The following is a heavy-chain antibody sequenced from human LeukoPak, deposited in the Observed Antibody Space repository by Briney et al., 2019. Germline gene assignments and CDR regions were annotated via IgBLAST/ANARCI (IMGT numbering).Heavy chain of an antibody. CDR3: AKDQAYSRSQELDY. CDR2: ISGSGGST. D-gene: IGHD6-6*01. Sequence: PGGSLRLSCAASGFTFSSYAMNWVRQAPGKGLEWVSAISGSGGSTYYADSVKGRFTISRDNSKNALYLQMNSLRAEDTAVYYCAKDQAYSRSQELDYWGQGTLVTVSS. V-gene: IGHV3-23*01. J-gene: IGHJ4*02. CDR1: GFTFSSYA.